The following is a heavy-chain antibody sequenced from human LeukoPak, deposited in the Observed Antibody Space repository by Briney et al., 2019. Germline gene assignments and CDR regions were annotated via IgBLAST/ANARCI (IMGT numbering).Heavy chain of an antibody. CDR2: INPNGGST. V-gene: IGHV1-46*01. CDR1: GYTFTSYY. CDR3: ARAGTTYYYYYYMDV. Sequence: ASVKVSCKASGYTFTSYYMHWVRQAPGQGLEWMGIINPNGGSTSYAQKFQGRVTMTRDTSTSTVYVELSSLRSDDTAVYYCARAGTTYYYYYYMDVWGKGTTVTVSS. D-gene: IGHD1-7*01. J-gene: IGHJ6*03.